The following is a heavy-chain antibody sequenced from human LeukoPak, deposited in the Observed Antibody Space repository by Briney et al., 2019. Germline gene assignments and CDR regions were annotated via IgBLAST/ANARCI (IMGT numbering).Heavy chain of an antibody. J-gene: IGHJ5*02. CDR3: ARPYYYDSRINP. CDR1: GGPISSGDYY. Sequence: SETLSLTCTVSGGPISSGDYYWSWIRQPPGKGLEWIAYMYYSGSTYYNPSLKSRVTMSADTSKNQLSLKLSSVTAADTAVYYCARPYYYDSRINPWGQGILVTVSS. D-gene: IGHD3-22*01. CDR2: MYYSGST. V-gene: IGHV4-30-4*01.